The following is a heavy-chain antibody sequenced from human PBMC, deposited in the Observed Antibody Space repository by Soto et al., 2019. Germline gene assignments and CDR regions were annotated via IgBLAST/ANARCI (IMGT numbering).Heavy chain of an antibody. J-gene: IGHJ3*02. Sequence: SEPLSLTCTVSGDSISRYYWSWIRQPPGKGLEWIGYIHYSGSTDHNPSLKSRVILSVDTSKHQFSLRLSCVTAADTAVYYCARERCSGGSCAFDIWGQGTMVT. CDR2: IHYSGST. CDR1: GDSISRYY. CDR3: ARERCSGGSCAFDI. V-gene: IGHV4-59*01. D-gene: IGHD2-15*01.